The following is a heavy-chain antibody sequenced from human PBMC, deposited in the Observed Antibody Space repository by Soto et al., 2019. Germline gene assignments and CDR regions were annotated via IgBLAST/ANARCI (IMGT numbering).Heavy chain of an antibody. D-gene: IGHD6-13*01. J-gene: IGHJ4*02. CDR3: ARYNAASGTHYFDF. CDR1: GGTFSSYT. V-gene: IGHV1-69*02. CDR2: IIPILGIA. Sequence: ASGKVSCKASGGTFSSYTISWVRQALGQGLEWMGRIIPILGIANYAQKFQGRVTITADKSTSTAYMELSSLRSEDTAVYYCARYNAASGTHYFDFWGQGALDPVSS.